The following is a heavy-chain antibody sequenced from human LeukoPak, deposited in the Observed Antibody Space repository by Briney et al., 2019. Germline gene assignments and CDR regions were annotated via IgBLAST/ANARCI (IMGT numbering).Heavy chain of an antibody. CDR3: ARSPYSYGPFDY. J-gene: IGHJ4*02. V-gene: IGHV1-2*02. CDR1: GYTFTGYY. D-gene: IGHD5-18*01. CDR2: INPNSGGT. Sequence: ASVKVSCKASGYTFTGYYMHWVRQAPGQGLEWMGWINPNSGGTNYAQKFQGRVTMTRDTSISTAYMELSSLRSEDTAVYYCARSPYSYGPFDYWGQGTLVTVSS.